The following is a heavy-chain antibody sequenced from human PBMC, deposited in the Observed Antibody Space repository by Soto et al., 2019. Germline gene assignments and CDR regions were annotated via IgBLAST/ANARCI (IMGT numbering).Heavy chain of an antibody. CDR3: ARLREAIFGVVMRYYYYMDV. V-gene: IGHV1-2*04. CDR1: GYTFSGYY. J-gene: IGHJ6*03. Sequence: ASVKVSCKASGYTFSGYYMHWVRQAPGQGLEWMGWINPNSGGTNYAQKFQGWVTMTRDTSMSTAYMELSRLRSDDTAVYYCARLREAIFGVVMRYYYYMDVWGKGPTVTVSS. CDR2: INPNSGGT. D-gene: IGHD3-3*01.